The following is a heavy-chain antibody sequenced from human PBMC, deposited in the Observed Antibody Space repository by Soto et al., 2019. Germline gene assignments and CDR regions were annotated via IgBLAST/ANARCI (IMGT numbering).Heavy chain of an antibody. CDR1: GYTFIRYG. D-gene: IGHD3-16*01. CDR3: GRGGYYHNVWGKLSHYGLDV. V-gene: IGHV1-18*01. Sequence: QVQLVQSASEVMKPGASVKVSCKASGYTFIRYGITWVRQAPGQRLEWMGWISPYNDQTIYAQKLQGRVTMTADTSTRTVYMQLRSLKSDDTAVYYCGRGGYYHNVWGKLSHYGLDVWGQGTSVTVSS. CDR2: ISPYNDQT. J-gene: IGHJ6*02.